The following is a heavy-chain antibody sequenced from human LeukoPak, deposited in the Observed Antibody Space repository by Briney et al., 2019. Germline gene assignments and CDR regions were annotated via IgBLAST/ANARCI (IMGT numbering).Heavy chain of an antibody. Sequence: KPSETLSLTCTVSGGSVSSGSYYWSWIRQPPGKGLEWIGHIYYSGSTKYNPSLKSRVTISVDTSKNQISLNLSSVTAADTAVYFCARHNSTWYGHWGQGTLVTVSS. V-gene: IGHV4-61*01. CDR2: IYYSGST. CDR1: GGSVSSGSYY. J-gene: IGHJ5*02. D-gene: IGHD2/OR15-2a*01. CDR3: ARHNSTWYGH.